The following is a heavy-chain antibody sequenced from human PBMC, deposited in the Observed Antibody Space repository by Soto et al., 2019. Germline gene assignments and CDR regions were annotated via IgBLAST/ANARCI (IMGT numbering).Heavy chain of an antibody. V-gene: IGHV1-69*06. Sequence: SVKVSCKASGRTFSSYAISWVRQAPGQGLEWRGGIIPIFGTANYAQKFQGRVTITADKSTSTAYMELSSLRSEDTAVYYCARXHGRGSGSYYLAGWFDPWGQGTLVTVSS. CDR2: IIPIFGTA. CDR1: GRTFSSYA. D-gene: IGHD3-10*01. J-gene: IGHJ5*02. CDR3: ARXHGRGSGSYYLAGWFDP.